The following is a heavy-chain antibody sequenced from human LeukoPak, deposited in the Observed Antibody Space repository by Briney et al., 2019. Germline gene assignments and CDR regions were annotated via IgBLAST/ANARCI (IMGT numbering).Heavy chain of an antibody. CDR1: GFTFSNYW. J-gene: IGHJ4*02. Sequence: GGSLRLSCAASGFTFSNYWMSWIRQAPGKGLEGAAHISEDGSDKYYVDSVKGRFTISRDNAKNSLYLQMNSLRVEDTAVYYCVSWAGKYYETSDYYLVPVNSWGQGTLVTVSS. CDR3: VSWAGKYYETSDYYLVPVNS. V-gene: IGHV3-7*01. CDR2: ISEDGSDK. D-gene: IGHD3-22*01.